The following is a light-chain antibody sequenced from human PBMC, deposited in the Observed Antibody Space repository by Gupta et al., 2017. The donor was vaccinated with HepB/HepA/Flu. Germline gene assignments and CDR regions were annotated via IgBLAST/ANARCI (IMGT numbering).Light chain of an antibody. V-gene: IGLV3-25*03. CDR3: QSADSSGTYPYV. Sequence: SYELTQPPSVSVSPGQTARLTCSGDALPKQYAYWYQQKPGQAPVLVIYKDSERPSGIPELFSGSSSGTTVTLTSSRVQAEDEADYYCQSADSSGTYPYVFGTGTKVTVL. CDR1: ALPKQY. J-gene: IGLJ1*01. CDR2: KDS.